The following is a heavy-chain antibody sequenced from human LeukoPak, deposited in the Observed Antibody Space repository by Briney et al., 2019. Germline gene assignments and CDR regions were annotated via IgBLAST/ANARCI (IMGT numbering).Heavy chain of an antibody. Sequence: PTGRSLRLSCAASGFTFSSYGMHWVRQAPGKGLEGVAVISYDGSNKYYEDSVKGRFTISRDNSKNTLYLQMNSLRADDTAVYYCARDLHTTGDYWGQGTLVTVSS. CDR3: ARDLHTTGDY. V-gene: IGHV3-30*03. CDR1: GFTFSSYG. J-gene: IGHJ4*02. D-gene: IGHD1-1*01. CDR2: ISYDGSNK.